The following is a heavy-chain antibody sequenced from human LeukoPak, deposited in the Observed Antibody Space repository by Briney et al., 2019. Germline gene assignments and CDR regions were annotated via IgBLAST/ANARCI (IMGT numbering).Heavy chain of an antibody. V-gene: IGHV1-18*01. J-gene: IGHJ3*02. D-gene: IGHD2-15*01. CDR2: ISGYNDDT. CDR3: AKDFYNSGGRWYDCFDI. Sequence: ASVKVSCKASGYTFSNFGISWVRQAPGQGLEWMGWISGYNDDTHYAQKFQGRGTMTTDTSTNTAYMDLRSLRSDDPAMYYCAKDFYNSGGRWYDCFDIWGQGTMVTVSS. CDR1: GYTFSNFG.